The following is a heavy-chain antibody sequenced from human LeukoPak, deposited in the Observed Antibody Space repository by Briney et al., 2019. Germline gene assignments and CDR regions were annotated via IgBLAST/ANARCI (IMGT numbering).Heavy chain of an antibody. CDR3: VRRTTGEYYFDY. CDR1: GYTFTTYW. CDR2: IYPGDSDT. Sequence: GESLKISCKGSGYTFTTYWIGWVRQMPGKGLEWMGIIYPGDSDTRYSPSFQGQVNISADKSISTAYLQWSSLKGSDTAMYYCVRRTTGEYYFDYWGQGTLVTVSS. V-gene: IGHV5-51*01. J-gene: IGHJ4*02. D-gene: IGHD7-27*01.